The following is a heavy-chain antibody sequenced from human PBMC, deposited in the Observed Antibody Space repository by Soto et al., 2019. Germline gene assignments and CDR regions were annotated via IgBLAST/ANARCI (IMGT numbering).Heavy chain of an antibody. D-gene: IGHD2-8*01. CDR3: ARATGYTTNWPNAFDF. CDR2: IYSGGST. J-gene: IGHJ3*01. V-gene: IGHV3-66*01. CDR1: GFTVSSNY. Sequence: PGGSLRLSCAASGFTVSSNYMSWDRQAPGKGLEWVSVIYSGGSTYYADSVKGRFTISRDKSKNTLYLQMNSLRAEDTAVYYCARATGYTTNWPNAFDFWGQGTMVTVS.